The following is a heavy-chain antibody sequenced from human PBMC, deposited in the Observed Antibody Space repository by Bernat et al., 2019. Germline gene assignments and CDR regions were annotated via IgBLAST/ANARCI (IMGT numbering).Heavy chain of an antibody. CDR3: VNDLHAVVFN. CDR2: IGPDGVGT. CDR1: RFSFSGFS. V-gene: IGHV3-64D*08. Sequence: EVHVLESGGGLVQPGGSLRLSCSASRFSFSGFSRHWVRQAPGKVLEYVSAIGPDGVGTWYADSVKGSFTISSDNSKNTLYLQITTLSTGDTALYYCVNDLHAVVFNWGQGAQVTVSS. D-gene: IGHD2-21*01. J-gene: IGHJ4*02.